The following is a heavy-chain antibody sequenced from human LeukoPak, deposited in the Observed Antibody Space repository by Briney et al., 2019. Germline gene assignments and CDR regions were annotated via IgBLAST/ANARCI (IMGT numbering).Heavy chain of an antibody. D-gene: IGHD2-15*01. CDR1: GYTFTGYY. CDR3: ARTRGDIVVRDAFDI. J-gene: IGHJ3*02. Sequence: ASVKVSCKASGYTFTGYYMHWVRQAPGQGLEWMGWINPNSGGTNYAQKFQGRVTMTRDTSISTAYMELSRLRSDDTAVYYCARTRGDIVVRDAFDIWGQGTMVTVSS. CDR2: INPNSGGT. V-gene: IGHV1-2*02.